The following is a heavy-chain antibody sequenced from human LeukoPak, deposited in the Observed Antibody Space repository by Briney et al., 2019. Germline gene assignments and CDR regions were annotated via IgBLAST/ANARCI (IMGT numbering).Heavy chain of an antibody. CDR2: IYYSGST. CDR3: ARWGRRYGMDV. D-gene: IGHD7-27*01. CDR1: GGSISSGGYY. V-gene: IGHV4-31*03. J-gene: IGHJ6*02. Sequence: SQTLSLTCTVSGGSISSGGYYWSWIRQHPGKGLEWIGYIYYSGSTYYNPSLKSRVTISVDTSKNQFSLKLSSMTAADTAVYYCARWGRRYGMDVWGQGTTVTVSS.